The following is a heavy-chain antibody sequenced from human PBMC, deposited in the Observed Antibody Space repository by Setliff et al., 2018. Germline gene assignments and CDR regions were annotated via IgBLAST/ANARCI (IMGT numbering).Heavy chain of an antibody. D-gene: IGHD3-10*01. CDR2: IIPMFGT. CDR3: AGGQPLVRKYYYYMDV. Sequence: ASVKVSCKASGGTFSSYVISWVREAPGQGLEWMGGIIPMFGTNYAQKFQGRVTITADESTSPAYMELSSLGSEDTAVYYCAGGQPLVRKYYYYMDVWGKGTTVTVSS. CDR1: GGTFSSYV. J-gene: IGHJ6*03. V-gene: IGHV1-69*13.